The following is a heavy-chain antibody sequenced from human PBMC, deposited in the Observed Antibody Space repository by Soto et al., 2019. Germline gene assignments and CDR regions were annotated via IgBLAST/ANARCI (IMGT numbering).Heavy chain of an antibody. CDR1: GGSISSYY. J-gene: IGHJ6*02. Sequence: SETLSLTCTVSGGSISSYYWSWIRQPPGKGLEWIGYIYYSGSTNYNPSLKSRVTISVDTSKNQFSLKLSSVTAADTAVYYCARGRIAARLLGMDVWGQGTTVTVSS. CDR3: ARGRIAARLLGMDV. CDR2: IYYSGST. V-gene: IGHV4-59*01. D-gene: IGHD6-6*01.